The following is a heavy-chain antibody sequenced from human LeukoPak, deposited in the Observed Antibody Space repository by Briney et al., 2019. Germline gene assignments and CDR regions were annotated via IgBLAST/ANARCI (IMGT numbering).Heavy chain of an antibody. D-gene: IGHD3-22*01. V-gene: IGHV5-51*01. Sequence: GESLKIPCQGSGYSFTNFWIGWVRQPPGKGLEWMGIIYPGDSDTRYSPSFQGQVTISADKSISTAYLQWSSLKASDTAMYYCARRKYYYDSSGYYHRGYFDYWGQGTLVTVSS. CDR2: IYPGDSDT. CDR3: ARRKYYYDSSGYYHRGYFDY. J-gene: IGHJ4*02. CDR1: GYSFTNFW.